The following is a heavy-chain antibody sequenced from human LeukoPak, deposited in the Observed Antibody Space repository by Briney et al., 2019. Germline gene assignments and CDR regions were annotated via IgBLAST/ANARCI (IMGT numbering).Heavy chain of an antibody. CDR3: ARDPYSGTYGDTYYYYIDV. V-gene: IGHV3-21*01. Sequence: GGSLRPSRASSGFSFSSYNMNWVRQTPGKELEWVSSITSSSTYTFYAYSVKGRFTISRDYARNSLYLQIYSLRAEDTAVYYCARDPYSGTYGDTYYYYIDVWGKGTTVTISS. D-gene: IGHD1-26*01. CDR1: GFSFSSYN. CDR2: ITSSSTYT. J-gene: IGHJ6*03.